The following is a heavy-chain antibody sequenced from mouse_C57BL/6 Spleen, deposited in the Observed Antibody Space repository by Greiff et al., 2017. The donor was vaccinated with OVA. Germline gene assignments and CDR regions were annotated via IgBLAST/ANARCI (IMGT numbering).Heavy chain of an antibody. V-gene: IGHV2-2*01. D-gene: IGHD2-1*01. CDR1: GFSLTSYG. Sequence: VHLVESGPGLVQPSQSLSITCTVSGFSLTSYGVHWVRQSPGKGLEWLGVIWSGGSTDYNAAFISRLSISKDNSKSQVFFKMNSLQADDTAIYYCARESQIYYGNLHWYFDVWGTGTTVTVSS. J-gene: IGHJ1*03. CDR3: ARESQIYYGNLHWYFDV. CDR2: IWSGGST.